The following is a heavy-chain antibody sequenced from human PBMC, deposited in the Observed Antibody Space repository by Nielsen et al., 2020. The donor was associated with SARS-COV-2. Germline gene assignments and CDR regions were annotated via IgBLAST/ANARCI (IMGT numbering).Heavy chain of an antibody. CDR2: INPSGGST. CDR3: ARDLIKYYYGSGSYYNSPYYYYYYGMDV. V-gene: IGHV1-46*01. D-gene: IGHD3-10*01. Sequence: ASVKVSCKASGYTFTSYYMHWVRQAPGQGLEWMGIINPSGGSTSYAQKFQGRVTMTRDTSTSTVYMELSSLRSEDTAVYYCARDLIKYYYGSGSYYNSPYYYYYYGMDVWGQGTTVTVSS. J-gene: IGHJ6*02. CDR1: GYTFTSYY.